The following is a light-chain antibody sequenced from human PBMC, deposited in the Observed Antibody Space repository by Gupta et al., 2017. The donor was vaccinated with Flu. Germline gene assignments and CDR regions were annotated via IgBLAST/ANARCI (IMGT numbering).Light chain of an antibody. J-gene: IGLJ2*01. CDR1: SSDVGGYNY. CDR3: SSSKSRSTYVV. CDR2: EVS. V-gene: IGLV2-14*01. Sequence: QSALTQPASVSGSPGQSITISCTGTSSDVGGYNYVSWYQQHPGKAPKSMIYEVSNRPSGVSKRFSGSKSGTTDSLTIYGLQAEDEAEYYCSSSKSRSTYVVFGGGTKLTVL.